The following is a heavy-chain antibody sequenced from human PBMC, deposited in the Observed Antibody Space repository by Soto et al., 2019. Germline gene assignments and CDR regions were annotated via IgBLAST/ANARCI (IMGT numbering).Heavy chain of an antibody. D-gene: IGHD3-3*01. Sequence: GGSLRLSYAASGFTFSSYGMHWVRQAPGKGLEWVAVISYDGSNKYYADSVKGRFTISRDNSKNTLYLQMNSLRAEDTAVYYCAKATSSYYDFWSGPAGFCDGMDVWGQGTTVTVSS. CDR3: AKATSSYYDFWSGPAGFCDGMDV. CDR2: ISYDGSNK. CDR1: GFTFSSYG. V-gene: IGHV3-30*18. J-gene: IGHJ6*02.